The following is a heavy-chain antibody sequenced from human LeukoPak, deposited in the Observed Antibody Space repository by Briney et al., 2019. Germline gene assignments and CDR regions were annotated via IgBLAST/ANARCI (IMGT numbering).Heavy chain of an antibody. Sequence: SETLSLTCTVSGGSISSYYWSWTRQPPGKGLEWIGYIYYSGNTNYNPSLKSRVTISVDTSKNQFSLKLSSVTAADTAVYYCARRGQWGHFDYWGQGTLVTVSS. CDR1: GGSISSYY. CDR3: ARRGQWGHFDY. V-gene: IGHV4-59*08. CDR2: IYYSGNT. J-gene: IGHJ4*02. D-gene: IGHD2-8*01.